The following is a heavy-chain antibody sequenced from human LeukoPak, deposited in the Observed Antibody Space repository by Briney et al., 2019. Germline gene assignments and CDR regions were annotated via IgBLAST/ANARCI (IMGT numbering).Heavy chain of an antibody. Sequence: GGSLRLSCAASGFTFSSYAMHWVRQAPGKGLEYVSAISSNGGSTYYANSVKGRFTISRDNSKNTLYLQMGSLRAEDMAVYYCARDVPMRFDPWGQGTLVTVSS. D-gene: IGHD6-6*01. CDR2: ISSNGGST. J-gene: IGHJ5*02. CDR3: ARDVPMRFDP. CDR1: GFTFSSYA. V-gene: IGHV3-64*01.